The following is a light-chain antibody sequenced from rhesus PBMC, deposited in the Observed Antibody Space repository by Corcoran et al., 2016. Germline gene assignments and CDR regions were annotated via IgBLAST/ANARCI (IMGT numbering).Light chain of an antibody. CDR3: QQYKSYPLT. CDR2: VAT. Sequence: DIQMTQSPSSLSASVGDTVTITCRASQGISSYLNWFQQKPGKAPKFLIYVATTLQSGVPSRFSGSWSGTDFTLTISSLQPRDFAAYYCQQYKSYPLTFGGGTKVEIK. V-gene: IGKV1-28*03. J-gene: IGKJ4*01. CDR1: QGISSY.